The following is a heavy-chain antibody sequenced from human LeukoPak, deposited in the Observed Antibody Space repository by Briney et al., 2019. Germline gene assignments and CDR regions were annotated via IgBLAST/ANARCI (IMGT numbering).Heavy chain of an antibody. CDR1: GFTFNNYA. CDR3: AREVWGHGGFYFDY. V-gene: IGHV3-23*01. Sequence: PGGSLRLSCAASGFTFNNYAMSWVRQAPGKGLEWVSTISGSGDNTYYADSVKGRFTISRDTSKNTLYLQMNSLRAEDTAVYYCAREVWGHGGFYFDYWGQGTLVTVSS. D-gene: IGHD7-27*01. J-gene: IGHJ4*02. CDR2: ISGSGDNT.